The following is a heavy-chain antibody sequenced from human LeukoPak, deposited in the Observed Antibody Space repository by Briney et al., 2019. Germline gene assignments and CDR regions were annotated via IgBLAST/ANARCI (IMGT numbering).Heavy chain of an antibody. CDR2: IYHSGST. D-gene: IGHD3-3*01. V-gene: IGHV4-61*05. J-gene: IGHJ4*02. Sequence: SEALSLTCTVSGGSISSSSYYWGWIRQPPGKGLEWIGYIYHSGSTNYSPSLKSRVTISVDTSKNQFSLKLNSVTAADTAVYYCARRDFWGGYYFDYWGQGTLVTVSS. CDR1: GGSISSSSYY. CDR3: ARRDFWGGYYFDY.